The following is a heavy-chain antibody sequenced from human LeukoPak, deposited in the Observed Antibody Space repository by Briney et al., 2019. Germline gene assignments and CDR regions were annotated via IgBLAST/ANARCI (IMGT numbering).Heavy chain of an antibody. CDR1: GGTFSSYA. V-gene: IGHV1-69*13. J-gene: IGHJ6*02. CDR2: IIPIFGTA. Sequence: ASVKVSCKASGGTFSSYAISWVRQAPGQGLEWMGGIIPIFGTANYAQKFQGRVTITADESTSTAYMELSSLRSEDTAVYYCARAQPLYCSSTSCYEAWYYGMDVWGQGTTVTVSS. D-gene: IGHD2-2*01. CDR3: ARAQPLYCSSTSCYEAWYYGMDV.